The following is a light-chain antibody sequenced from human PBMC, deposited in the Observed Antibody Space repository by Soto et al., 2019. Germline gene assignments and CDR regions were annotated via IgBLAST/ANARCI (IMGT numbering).Light chain of an antibody. CDR1: QSVSSN. CDR2: GAS. CDR3: QQYNSLTT. V-gene: IGKV3-15*01. J-gene: IGKJ1*01. Sequence: EIVMTQSPATLSVSPGERANLSCRASQSVSSNLAWYQQKPGQAPRLLIYGASTRATGIPARFSGSGSGTEFTLTISSLQSEDFAVYYCQQYNSLTTFGQGTKVDIK.